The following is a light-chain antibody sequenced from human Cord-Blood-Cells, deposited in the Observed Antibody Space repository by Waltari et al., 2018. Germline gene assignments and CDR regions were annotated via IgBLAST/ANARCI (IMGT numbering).Light chain of an antibody. CDR3: SSYTSSSTLV. J-gene: IGLJ2*01. CDR2: EVS. Sequence: QSALTQPASVSGPPGQSITISCTGTRSHVGGYTYVSWYQEHPGKAPKLMIYEVSNRPSGVSNRFSGSKSGNTASLTISGLQAEDEADYYCSSYTSSSTLVFGGGTKLTVL. V-gene: IGLV2-14*01. CDR1: RSHVGGYTY.